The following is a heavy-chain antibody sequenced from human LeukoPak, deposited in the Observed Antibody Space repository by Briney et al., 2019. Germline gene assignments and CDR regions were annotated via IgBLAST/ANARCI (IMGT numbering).Heavy chain of an antibody. CDR3: ARVMDSSYYYDSSGYPGDAFDI. CDR2: IYTSGSA. V-gene: IGHV4-4*07. CDR1: GGSTSSYY. Sequence: PSETLSLTCTVSGGSTSSYYWSWIRQPAGKGLEWIGRIYTSGSANYNPSLKSRVTMSVDTSKNQFSLKLSSVTAADTAVYYCARVMDSSYYYDSSGYPGDAFDIWGQGTMVTVSS. J-gene: IGHJ3*02. D-gene: IGHD3-22*01.